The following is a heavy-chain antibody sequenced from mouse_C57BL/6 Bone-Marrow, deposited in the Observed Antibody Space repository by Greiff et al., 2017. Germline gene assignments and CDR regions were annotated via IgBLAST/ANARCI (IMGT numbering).Heavy chain of an antibody. V-gene: IGHV5-4*01. Sequence: EVQLVESGGGLVKPGGSLKLSCAASGFTFSSYAMSWVRQTPEKRLEWVATISDGGSYTYYPDNVKGRFTISRDNAKNNLYLQMSHLKSEDTAMYYCARVLDPPIDYWGQGTSVTVSS. CDR3: ARVLDPPIDY. CDR1: GFTFSSYA. CDR2: ISDGGSYT. J-gene: IGHJ4*01.